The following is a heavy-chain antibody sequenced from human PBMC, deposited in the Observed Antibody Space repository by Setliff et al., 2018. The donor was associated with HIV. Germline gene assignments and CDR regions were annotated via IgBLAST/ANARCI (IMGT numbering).Heavy chain of an antibody. CDR3: AKIQNPQGYYYDSSGYYPHPGSPDY. J-gene: IGHJ4*02. V-gene: IGHV3-49*04. Sequence: GGSLRLSCPASGFSFGDFALNWVRQAPGKGLEWIGFIRTKAHGGTTEYAASVRGRFTISRDDSESIAYLQMNSLNTEDTAMYYCAKIQNPQGYYYDSSGYYPHPGSPDYWGQGTLVTVSS. D-gene: IGHD3-22*01. CDR1: GFSFGDFA. CDR2: IRTKAHGGTT.